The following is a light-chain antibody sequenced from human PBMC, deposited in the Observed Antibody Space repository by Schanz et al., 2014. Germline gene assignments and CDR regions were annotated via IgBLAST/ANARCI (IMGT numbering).Light chain of an antibody. Sequence: ETVMTQSPATLSVSPGERATLSCRASQSVSINVAWYQQRPGQAPRLLIHGASSRATGIPDRFSGSGSGTAFTLTISSLEPEDFAVYYCQQYGSSPWTFGQGTKVEIK. CDR2: GAS. V-gene: IGKV3-20*01. J-gene: IGKJ1*01. CDR1: QSVSIN. CDR3: QQYGSSPWT.